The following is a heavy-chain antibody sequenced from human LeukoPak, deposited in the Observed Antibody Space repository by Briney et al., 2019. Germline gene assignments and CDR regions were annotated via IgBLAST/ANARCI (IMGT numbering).Heavy chain of an antibody. D-gene: IGHD3-9*01. CDR2: INAYNDNT. V-gene: IGHV1-18*01. Sequence: ASVTVTCKASGYTFTSYGLSWLRQPPGQGLEGMGWINAYNDNTNNAQKLHGRATMTTDTSTSTAYMELRSLRSDDTAVYYCERTHTDAYYDILTGYPVGPETSFDYWGQGTLVTVSS. J-gene: IGHJ4*02. CDR3: ERTHTDAYYDILTGYPVGPETSFDY. CDR1: GYTFTSYG.